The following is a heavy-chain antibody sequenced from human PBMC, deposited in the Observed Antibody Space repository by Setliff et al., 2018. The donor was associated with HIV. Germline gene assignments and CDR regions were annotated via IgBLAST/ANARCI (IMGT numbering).Heavy chain of an antibody. J-gene: IGHJ4*02. CDR1: GYSFSNYE. CDR2: ITIDNANT. V-gene: IGHV1-18*01. Sequence: GASVKVSCKASGYSFSNYEISWVRQAPGQGLEWMGWITIDNANTNYIPKLQGRVTMTADTSTSTAYMELRSLRLDDTAVYYCARGYGDPDYWGQGTLVTVSS. D-gene: IGHD2-21*02. CDR3: ARGYGDPDY.